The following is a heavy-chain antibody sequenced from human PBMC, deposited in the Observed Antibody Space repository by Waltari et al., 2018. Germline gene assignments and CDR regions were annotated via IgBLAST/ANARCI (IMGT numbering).Heavy chain of an antibody. D-gene: IGHD2-21*01. CDR3: ARRVGIGDYCDY. Sequence: QPQLQESGPGLVKPSETLSLTCTVSGDSITSSDHFWAWIRQSPGKGRERIGSINYSESPNDNPSLKSRVTRSVDTSKNQFSLRLSSATAADTGVYYCARRVGIGDYCDYWGQGTLVTVSS. CDR2: INYSESP. J-gene: IGHJ4*02. CDR1: GDSITSSDHF. V-gene: IGHV4-39*01.